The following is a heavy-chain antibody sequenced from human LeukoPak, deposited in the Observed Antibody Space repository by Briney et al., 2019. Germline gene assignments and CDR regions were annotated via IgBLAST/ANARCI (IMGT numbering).Heavy chain of an antibody. J-gene: IGHJ4*02. V-gene: IGHV3-23*01. CDR3: AEVVIRYCGGDCYSPFDY. CDR2: ISGSGGST. CDR1: GFTFSSYA. D-gene: IGHD2-21*02. Sequence: GGSLRLSCAASGFTFSSYAMSWVRQAPGKGLEWVSAISGSGGSTYYADSVKGRFTISRDNSKNTLYLQMNSLRAEDTAVYYCAEVVIRYCGGDCYSPFDYWGQGTLVTVSS.